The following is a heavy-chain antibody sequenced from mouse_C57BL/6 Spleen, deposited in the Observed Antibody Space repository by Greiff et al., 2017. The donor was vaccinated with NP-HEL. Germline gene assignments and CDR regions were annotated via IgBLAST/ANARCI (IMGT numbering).Heavy chain of an antibody. D-gene: IGHD2-5*01. CDR2: ISSGGSYT. CDR3: ARPGVIYAMDY. CDR1: GFTFSSYG. Sequence: EVQRVESGGDLVKPGGSLKLSCAASGFTFSSYGMSWVRQTPDKRLEWVATISSGGSYTYYPDSVKGRFTISRDNAKNTLYLQMSSLKSEDTAMYYCARPGVIYAMDYWGQGTSVTVSS. V-gene: IGHV5-6*01. J-gene: IGHJ4*01.